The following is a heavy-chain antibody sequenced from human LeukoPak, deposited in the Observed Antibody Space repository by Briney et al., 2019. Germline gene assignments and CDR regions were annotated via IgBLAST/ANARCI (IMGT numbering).Heavy chain of an antibody. CDR1: GFAFSDFS. Sequence: GGSLRLSCAASGFAFSDFSMNWVRQAPGKGLEWVANTRGSGSGMGSGNYYAVSVKGRFTISRDDAKNSLYLQKNSLRAEDTAFYYCARDDNWGFDYWGQGALVTVSS. J-gene: IGHJ4*02. D-gene: IGHD7-27*01. V-gene: IGHV3-21*05. CDR3: ARDDNWGFDY. CDR2: TRGSGSGMGSGN.